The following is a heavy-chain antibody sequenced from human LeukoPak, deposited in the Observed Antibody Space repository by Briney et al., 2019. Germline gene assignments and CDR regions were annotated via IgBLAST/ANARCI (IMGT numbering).Heavy chain of an antibody. CDR1: GFTFSSYG. Sequence: PGRSLRLSCAASGFTFSSYGMHWVRQAPGKGLEWVAVISYDGSNKYYADSVKGRFTISRDNSENTLYLQMNSLRAEDTAVYYRAKDQSRGYSYGWHYYGMDVWGQGTTVTVSS. J-gene: IGHJ6*02. D-gene: IGHD5-18*01. CDR3: AKDQSRGYSYGWHYYGMDV. V-gene: IGHV3-30*18. CDR2: ISYDGSNK.